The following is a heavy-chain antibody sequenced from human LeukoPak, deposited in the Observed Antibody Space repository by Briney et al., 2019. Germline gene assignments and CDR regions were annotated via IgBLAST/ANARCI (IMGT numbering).Heavy chain of an antibody. CDR2: IYYGGST. V-gene: IGHV4-39*01. J-gene: IGHJ4*02. CDR3: ARLGHYWSVIDY. CDR1: GASISSSDYY. Sequence: SETLSLTCTVSGASISSSDYYWGWIRQPPGKGLEWIESIYYGGSTYYNPSLRSRVTISVDTSRNQFSLKLRSVTAADTAIYYCARLGHYWSVIDYWGQGTLVTVSS. D-gene: IGHD3-3*02.